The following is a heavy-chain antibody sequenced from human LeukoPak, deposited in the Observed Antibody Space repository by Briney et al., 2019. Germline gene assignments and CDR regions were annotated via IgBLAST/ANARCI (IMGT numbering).Heavy chain of an antibody. J-gene: IGHJ4*02. CDR1: GFTFSSYW. V-gene: IGHV3-30*02. CDR2: IRYDGSNK. D-gene: IGHD3-10*01. CDR3: AKGAYPPVVRGNPLDY. Sequence: PGGSLRLSCAASGFTFSSYWMHWVRQAPGKGLEWVAFIRYDGSNKYYADSVKGRFTISRDNSKNTLYLQMNSLRAEDTAVYYCAKGAYPPVVRGNPLDYWGQGTLVTVSS.